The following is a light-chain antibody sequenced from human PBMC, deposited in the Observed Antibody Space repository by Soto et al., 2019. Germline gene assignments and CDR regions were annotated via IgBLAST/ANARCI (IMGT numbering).Light chain of an antibody. V-gene: IGLV1-44*01. CDR3: AAWDGSLKGVV. CDR1: SSNIGRNT. J-gene: IGLJ2*01. Sequence: QSVVTQPPSASGTPGQRVTISCSGSSSNIGRNTVNWYQQVPGAAPKLLIYNNNQRPSGVPDRFSGSKSGTSASLAISGLQSEDEADYYCAAWDGSLKGVVFGGGTKVTVL. CDR2: NNN.